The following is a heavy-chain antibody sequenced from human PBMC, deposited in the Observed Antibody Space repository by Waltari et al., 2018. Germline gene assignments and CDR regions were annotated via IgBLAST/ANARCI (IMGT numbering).Heavy chain of an antibody. Sequence: QVQLMESGGGVVQPGRSLRLSCAASGFTFSSYAMHWVRQAPGKGLEWVAVISYDGSNKYYADSVKGRFTISRDNSKNTLYLQMNSLRAEDTAVYYCAREFMYSSDYWGQGTLVTVSS. CDR2: ISYDGSNK. V-gene: IGHV3-30-3*01. CDR3: AREFMYSSDY. CDR1: GFTFSSYA. D-gene: IGHD6-13*01. J-gene: IGHJ4*02.